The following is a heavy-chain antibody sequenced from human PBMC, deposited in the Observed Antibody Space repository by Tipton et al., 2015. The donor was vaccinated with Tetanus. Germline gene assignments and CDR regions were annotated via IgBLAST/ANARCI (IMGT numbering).Heavy chain of an antibody. V-gene: IGHV3-33*01. CDR1: GFTFSSYG. J-gene: IGHJ6*02. CDR3: ARDSNDYGDYVLHYSYYYGMDV. CDR2: IWYDGSNK. Sequence: RSLRLSCAASGFTFSSYGMHWVRQAPGKGLEWVAVIWYDGSNKYYADSVKGRFTISRDNSKNTLYLQMNSLRAEDTAVYYCARDSNDYGDYVLHYSYYYGMDVWGQGTTVTVSS. D-gene: IGHD4-17*01.